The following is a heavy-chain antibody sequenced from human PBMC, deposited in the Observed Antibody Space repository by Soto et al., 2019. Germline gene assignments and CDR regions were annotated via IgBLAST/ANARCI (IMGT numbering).Heavy chain of an antibody. Sequence: VQLVESGGGLEQPGRSVRLSCVASGFTFDDYAIHWVRQAPGKGLEWVSGISWNSHSIAYADSVHGGFTIHRDNGKNSLYIQMNSLRAEDTALYYYVKDFNFRSYDIWTACLDSWGQGTLVAVSS. CDR3: VKDFNFRSYDIWTACLDS. D-gene: IGHD3-9*01. V-gene: IGHV3-9*01. CDR2: ISWNSHSI. CDR1: GFTFDDYA. J-gene: IGHJ4*02.